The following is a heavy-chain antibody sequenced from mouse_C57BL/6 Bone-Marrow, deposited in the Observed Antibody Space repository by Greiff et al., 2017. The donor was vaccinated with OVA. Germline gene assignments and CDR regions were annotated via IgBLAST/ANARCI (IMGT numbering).Heavy chain of an antibody. J-gene: IGHJ2*01. Sequence: EVKLMESGPGLVKPSQSLSLTCSVTGYSITSGYYWNWIRQFPGNKLEWMGYISYDGSNNYNPSLKNRISISRDTSKNQFFLKLNSVTTEDTATYYCARDPDYYGSRGYFDYWGQGTTLTVSS. CDR1: GYSITSGYY. CDR2: ISYDGSN. V-gene: IGHV3-6*01. CDR3: ARDPDYYGSRGYFDY. D-gene: IGHD1-1*01.